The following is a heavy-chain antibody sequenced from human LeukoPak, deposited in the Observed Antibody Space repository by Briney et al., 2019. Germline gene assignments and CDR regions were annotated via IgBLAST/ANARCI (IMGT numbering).Heavy chain of an antibody. Sequence: PGGSLRLSCAASGFTFSSYEMNWVRQAPGKGLEWISYIDSSGTVIYTADSVKGRFTTSRDNAANSLYLQMNSLTAEDTAVYHCARETMGCGGDCYDYWGQGTLVTVSS. D-gene: IGHD2-21*01. CDR2: IDSSGTVI. J-gene: IGHJ4*02. CDR1: GFTFSSYE. V-gene: IGHV3-48*03. CDR3: ARETMGCGGDCYDY.